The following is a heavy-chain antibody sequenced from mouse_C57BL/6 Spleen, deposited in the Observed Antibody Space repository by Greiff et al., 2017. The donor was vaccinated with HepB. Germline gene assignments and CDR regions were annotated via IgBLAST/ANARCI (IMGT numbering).Heavy chain of an antibody. J-gene: IGHJ1*03. V-gene: IGHV5-12*01. Sequence: EVQWVESGGGLVQPGGSLKLSCAASGFTFSDYYMYWVRQTPEKRLEWVAYISNGGGSTYYPDTVKGRFTISRDNAKNTLYLQMSRLKSEDTAMYYCARDYGNYWYFDVWGTGTTVTVSS. D-gene: IGHD2-1*01. CDR1: GFTFSDYY. CDR3: ARDYGNYWYFDV. CDR2: ISNGGGST.